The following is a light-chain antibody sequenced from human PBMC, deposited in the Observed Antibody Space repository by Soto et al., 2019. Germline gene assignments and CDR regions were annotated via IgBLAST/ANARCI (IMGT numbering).Light chain of an antibody. Sequence: DTQMTQSPSSLSASVGDRVTITCQASQDISQYLNWYQQKPGKAPKLLIHSASNLETGVPSRFSGSGSGTDFTFTISSLQPEDIATYYSQHYDNIPYSFGQGTKLEIK. CDR3: QHYDNIPYS. J-gene: IGKJ2*03. CDR1: QDISQY. V-gene: IGKV1-33*01. CDR2: SAS.